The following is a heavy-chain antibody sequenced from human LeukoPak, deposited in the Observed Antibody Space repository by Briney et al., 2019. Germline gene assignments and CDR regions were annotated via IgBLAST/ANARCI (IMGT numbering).Heavy chain of an antibody. J-gene: IGHJ4*02. CDR3: ARDGISCSGGHRYFAP. CDR2: INNDGSST. Sequence: GGSLRLSCATSGFIFGNYWMDWVRHAPGKGVVWVSRINNDGSSTTYADSVKGRFTISRDNARNTLYLHMNSLRAEDTAVYYCARDGISCSGGHRYFAPWGQGTQVTVSS. CDR1: GFIFGNYW. V-gene: IGHV3-74*01. D-gene: IGHD2-15*01.